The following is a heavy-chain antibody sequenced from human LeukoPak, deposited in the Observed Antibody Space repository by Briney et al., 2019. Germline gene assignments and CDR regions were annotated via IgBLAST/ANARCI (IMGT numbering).Heavy chain of an antibody. CDR3: ARDPLIAAAGGYGMDV. Sequence: GGSLRLSCAASGFTFSSYWMHWVRQAPGKGLVWVSRINSDGSSTSYADSVKGRFTISRDNAKNTLYLQMNSLRAEDTAVYHCARDPLIAAAGGYGMDVWGQGTTVTVSS. D-gene: IGHD6-13*01. CDR2: INSDGSST. V-gene: IGHV3-74*01. CDR1: GFTFSSYW. J-gene: IGHJ6*02.